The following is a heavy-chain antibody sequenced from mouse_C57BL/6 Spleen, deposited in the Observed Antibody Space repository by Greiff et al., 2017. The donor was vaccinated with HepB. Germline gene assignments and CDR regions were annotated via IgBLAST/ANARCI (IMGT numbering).Heavy chain of an antibody. D-gene: IGHD2-4*01. CDR3: ARPIYYDYDGAWFAY. Sequence: EVMLVESGGDLVKPGGSLKLSCAASGFTFSSYGMSWVRQTPDKRLEWVATISSGGSYTYYPDSVKGRFTISRDNAKNTLYLQMSSLKSEDTAMYYCARPIYYDYDGAWFAYWGQGTLVTVSA. CDR2: ISSGGSYT. V-gene: IGHV5-6*01. J-gene: IGHJ3*01. CDR1: GFTFSSYG.